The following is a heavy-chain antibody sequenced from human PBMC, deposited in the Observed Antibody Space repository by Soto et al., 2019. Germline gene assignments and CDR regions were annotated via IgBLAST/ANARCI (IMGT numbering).Heavy chain of an antibody. CDR1: GVSISSGGYY. D-gene: IGHD3-10*01. V-gene: IGHV4-31*03. CDR2: IYYSGST. J-gene: IGHJ6*02. CDR3: ARGSMVRGVTAYYYYGMDV. Sequence: PSETLSLTCTVSGVSISSGGYYWSWIRQHPGKGLEWIGYIYYSGSTYYNPSLKSRVTISVDTSKNQFSLKLSSVTAADTAVYYCARGSMVRGVTAYYYYGMDVWGQGTTVTVSS.